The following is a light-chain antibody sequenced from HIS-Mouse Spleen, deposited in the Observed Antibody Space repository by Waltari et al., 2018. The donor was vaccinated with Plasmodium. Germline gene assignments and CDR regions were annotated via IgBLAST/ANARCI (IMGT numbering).Light chain of an antibody. J-gene: IGLJ3*02. V-gene: IGLV2-11*01. Sequence: QSALTQPRSVSVSPGQAVTIPCTGTSSYVGVYNSVSWYQPHPGKAPKLMIYDVSKRPSGVPDRFSGSKSGNTASLTISGLQAEDEADYYCCSYAGSYTWVFGGGTKLTVL. CDR3: CSYAGSYTWV. CDR2: DVS. CDR1: SSYVGVYNS.